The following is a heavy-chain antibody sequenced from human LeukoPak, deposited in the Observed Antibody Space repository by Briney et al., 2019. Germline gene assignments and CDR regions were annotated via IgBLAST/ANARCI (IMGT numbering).Heavy chain of an antibody. CDR1: GFTFSSYI. D-gene: IGHD3-10*01. J-gene: IGHJ6*03. CDR3: ARAQRITMVRGVIPYYMDV. Sequence: GGSLRLSCAASGFTFSSYIMNWVRQAPGKGLEWVSSISSSSSYIYYADSVKGRFTISRDNAKNSLYLQMNSLRAEDTAVYYCARAQRITMVRGVIPYYMDVWGKGTTVTVSS. V-gene: IGHV3-21*01. CDR2: ISSSSSYI.